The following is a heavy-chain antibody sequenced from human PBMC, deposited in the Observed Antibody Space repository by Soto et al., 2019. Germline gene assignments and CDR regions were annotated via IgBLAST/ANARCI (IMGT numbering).Heavy chain of an antibody. Sequence: SETPSLTSAASGGSISSGGYSWSWLRQPPGKGLEWIGYIYHSGSTYYNPSLKSRVTISVDRSKNQFSLKLSSVTAADTAVYYCARLSVSRPMTYYFDYWGQGTLVTVSS. J-gene: IGHJ4*02. CDR1: GGSISSGGYS. CDR3: ARLSVSRPMTYYFDY. V-gene: IGHV4-30-2*01. CDR2: IYHSGST. D-gene: IGHD6-13*01.